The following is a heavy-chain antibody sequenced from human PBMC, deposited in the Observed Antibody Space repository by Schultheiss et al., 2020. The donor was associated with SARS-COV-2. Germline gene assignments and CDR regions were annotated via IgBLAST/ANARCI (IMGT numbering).Heavy chain of an antibody. Sequence: SVKVSCKASGGTFSSYAISWVRQAPGQGLEWMGGIIPIFGTANYAQKFQGRVTITADESTSTAYMELSSLRSDDTAVYYCARDLPRDFLGVFVAPDYWGQGTLVTVSS. J-gene: IGHJ4*02. CDR3: ARDLPRDFLGVFVAPDY. CDR1: GGTFSSYA. D-gene: IGHD3-16*01. CDR2: IIPIFGTA. V-gene: IGHV1-69*13.